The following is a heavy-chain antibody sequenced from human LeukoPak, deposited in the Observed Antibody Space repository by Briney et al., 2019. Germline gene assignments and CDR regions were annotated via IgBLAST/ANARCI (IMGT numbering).Heavy chain of an antibody. V-gene: IGHV4-39*07. D-gene: IGHD3-3*01. Sequence: PSETLSLTCTVSGGSISSSSYYWGWIRQPPGKGLEWIGSIYYSGSTYYNPSLKSRVTISVDTSKNQFSLKLSSVTAADTAVYYCARAFRGPYYDFWSGYMYLGYWGQGTLVTVSS. CDR2: IYYSGST. CDR1: GGSISSSSYY. CDR3: ARAFRGPYYDFWSGYMYLGY. J-gene: IGHJ4*02.